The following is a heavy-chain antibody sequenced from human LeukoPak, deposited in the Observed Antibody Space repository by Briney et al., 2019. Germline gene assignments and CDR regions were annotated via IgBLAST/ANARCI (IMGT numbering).Heavy chain of an antibody. V-gene: IGHV3-48*03. CDR1: GFTFSSYE. J-gene: IGHJ1*01. CDR3: ARAGYSMDTEYFQH. Sequence: GGSLRLSCAASGFTFSSYEMNWVRQAPGKGLEWVSYISNSGTAIYYADSVKGRFTISRDNAKSSLYLQMNSLRAEVTAVYYCARAGYSMDTEYFQHWGQGTLVTVSS. D-gene: IGHD5-18*01. CDR2: ISNSGTAI.